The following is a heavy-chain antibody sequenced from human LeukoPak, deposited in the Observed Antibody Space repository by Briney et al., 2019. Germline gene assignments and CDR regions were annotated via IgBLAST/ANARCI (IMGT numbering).Heavy chain of an antibody. V-gene: IGHV1-8*02. CDR3: ARGRRYSQTDY. D-gene: IGHD5-18*01. CDR1: GYTFTGYY. J-gene: IGHJ4*02. Sequence: ASVKVSCKASGYTFTGYYMHWVRQAPGQGLEWMGWMNPNSGNTGYAQKFQGRVTMTRNTSISTAYMELSSLRSEDTAVYYCARGRRYSQTDYWGQGTLVTVSS. CDR2: MNPNSGNT.